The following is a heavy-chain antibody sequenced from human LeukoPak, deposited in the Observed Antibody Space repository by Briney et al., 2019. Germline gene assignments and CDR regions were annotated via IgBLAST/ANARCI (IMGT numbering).Heavy chain of an antibody. CDR1: GDSIGSYY. J-gene: IGHJ2*01. CDR2: IYYNGDT. CDR3: ARYATGRYFDL. V-gene: IGHV4-59*01. Sequence: PSETLSLTCPMSGDSIGSYYWSWIRQSPGQGLVWIAYIYYNGDTNYNPSFANRVTISVDTSKKQFSLTVPSVTAADTAVYYCARYATGRYFDLWGRGTLVTVSS. D-gene: IGHD2-2*01.